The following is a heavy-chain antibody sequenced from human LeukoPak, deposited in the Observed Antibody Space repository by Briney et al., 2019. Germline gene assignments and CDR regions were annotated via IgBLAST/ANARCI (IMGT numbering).Heavy chain of an antibody. CDR3: ARGSYDSDTPPIWYFDL. CDR1: GGSISISSYY. V-gene: IGHV4-31*03. J-gene: IGHJ2*01. CDR2: IYYSGST. Sequence: SETLSLTCTVSGGSISISSYYWGWIRQHPGKGLEWIGYIYYSGSTYYNPSLKSRVTISVDTSKNQFSLKLSSVTAADTAVYYCARGSYDSDTPPIWYFDLWGRGTLVTVSS. D-gene: IGHD3-22*01.